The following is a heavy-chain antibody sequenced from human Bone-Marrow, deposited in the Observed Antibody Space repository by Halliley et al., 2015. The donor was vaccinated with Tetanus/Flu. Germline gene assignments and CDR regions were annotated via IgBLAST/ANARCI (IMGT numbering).Heavy chain of an antibody. Sequence: KGLEWIGEVYHAGSANYNPSLKSRVTISVDTSNNHLSLKLSSVIAADTAVYYCATGGGYLIDYWGHGTLVTVSS. CDR2: VYHAGSA. J-gene: IGHJ4*01. CDR3: ATGGGYLIDY. D-gene: IGHD5-12*01. V-gene: IGHV4-4*02.